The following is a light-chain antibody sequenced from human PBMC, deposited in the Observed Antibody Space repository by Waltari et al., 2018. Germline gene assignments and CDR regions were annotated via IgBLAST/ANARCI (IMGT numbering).Light chain of an antibody. V-gene: IGKV3-20*01. Sequence: EIVLTQSPGTLSLSPGERATLSYRASQSVSSNYLAWYQQRPGKAPRLLIHGSSSRATGIPDRFSGSGSGTDFTLTISRLEPEDFAVYYCQQYGRSWNTFGQGTKLEIK. CDR1: QSVSSNY. CDR2: GSS. J-gene: IGKJ2*01. CDR3: QQYGRSWNT.